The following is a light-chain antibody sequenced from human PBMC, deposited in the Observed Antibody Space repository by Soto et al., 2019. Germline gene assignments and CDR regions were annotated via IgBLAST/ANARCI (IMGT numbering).Light chain of an antibody. CDR3: QQYGSYPPWT. Sequence: LLTQAGVTLSWSPGEGASLSFGASQSVSSNLAWYQQKPGQAPRLLIYAASTRDSGIPARFSGSGSGTDFTLTISRLEPEDFAMYYCQQYGSYPPWTFGQGTKV. V-gene: IGKV3-20*01. CDR1: QSVSSN. J-gene: IGKJ1*01. CDR2: AAS.